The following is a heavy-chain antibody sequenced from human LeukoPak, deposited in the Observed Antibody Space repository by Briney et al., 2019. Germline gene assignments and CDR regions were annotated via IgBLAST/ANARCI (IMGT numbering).Heavy chain of an antibody. CDR2: ISSGSNYI. Sequence: PGGSLRLSRAASGFTFSSYSMYWVRQAPGKGLEWVSFISSGSNYIYYTDSVKGRFTISRDNAKNSLYLQMNSLRVEDTAIYYCARVGCSGGTCYDYWGQGTLVTVSS. V-gene: IGHV3-21*01. CDR3: ARVGCSGGTCYDY. D-gene: IGHD2-15*01. J-gene: IGHJ4*02. CDR1: GFTFSSYS.